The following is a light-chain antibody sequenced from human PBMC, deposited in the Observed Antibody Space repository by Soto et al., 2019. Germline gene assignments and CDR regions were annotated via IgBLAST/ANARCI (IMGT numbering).Light chain of an antibody. CDR1: SSDVGGYNF. J-gene: IGLJ3*02. CDR2: EVS. Sequence: QSALTQPASVSGSPGQSITISCTGTSSDVGGYNFVSWYQQHPGKAPKLVIYEVSIRPSGISNHFSGSKSGNTASLTISGRQAEDEADYYCSSYTSITSLVVFGGGTKLTVL. CDR3: SSYTSITSLVV. V-gene: IGLV2-14*01.